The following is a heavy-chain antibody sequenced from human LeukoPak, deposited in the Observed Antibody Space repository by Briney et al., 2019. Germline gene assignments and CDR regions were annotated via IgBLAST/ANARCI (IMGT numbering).Heavy chain of an antibody. Sequence: ASVKVSCKASGYTFTSYGISWVRQAPGQGLEWMGIINPSGGSTSYAQKFQGRVTMTSDTSTSTVYMDLSSLRSEDTAIYYCARGGPWFDPWGQGTLVTVSS. CDR3: ARGGPWFDP. CDR1: GYTFTSYG. CDR2: INPSGGST. V-gene: IGHV1-46*01. J-gene: IGHJ5*02.